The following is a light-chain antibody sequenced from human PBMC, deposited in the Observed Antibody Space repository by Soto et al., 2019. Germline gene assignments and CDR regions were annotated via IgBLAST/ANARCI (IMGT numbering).Light chain of an antibody. CDR1: QSVSSAY. V-gene: IGKV3-20*01. CDR3: QQYGSSSTWT. J-gene: IGKJ1*01. CDR2: TAS. Sequence: EIVLTQSPGTLSLSPGERATLSCRASQSVSSAYLAWYQHKPGQPPTLLIFTASRRVTGIPDRFSGSGSGTDFTLTISSLEPEDFAVYYCQQYGSSSTWTFGQGPKVEIK.